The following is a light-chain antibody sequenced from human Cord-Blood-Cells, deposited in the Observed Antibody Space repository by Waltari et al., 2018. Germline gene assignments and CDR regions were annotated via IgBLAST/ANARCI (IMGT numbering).Light chain of an antibody. J-gene: IGKJ2*01. V-gene: IGKV3-15*01. CDR1: QSVSSN. CDR2: GES. Sequence: EIVMTQSPATLSVSPGESATLSCRASQSVSSNLAWYQQKPGQAPRPLIYGESTRATGIPARFSGSGSGTEFTLTISSLQSEDFAVYYCQQYNNWPPLYTFGQGTKLEIK. CDR3: QQYNNWPPLYT.